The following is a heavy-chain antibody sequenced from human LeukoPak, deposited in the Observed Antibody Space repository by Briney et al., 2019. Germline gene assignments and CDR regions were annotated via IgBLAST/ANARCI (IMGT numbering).Heavy chain of an antibody. V-gene: IGHV3-48*03. CDR1: GFTFSSYE. CDR2: ISSSGSTI. Sequence: GGSLRLSCAASGFTFSSYEMNWVRQAPGKGLEWVSYISSSGSTIYYADSVKGRFTISRDNAKNTLYLQMNSLRAEDTAVYYCARRSAARDAFDIWGQGTMVTVSS. J-gene: IGHJ3*02. D-gene: IGHD6-6*01. CDR3: ARRSAARDAFDI.